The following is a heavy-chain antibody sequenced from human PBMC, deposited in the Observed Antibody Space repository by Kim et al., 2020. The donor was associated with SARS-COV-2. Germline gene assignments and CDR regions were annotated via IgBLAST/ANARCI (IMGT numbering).Heavy chain of an antibody. Sequence: NPTLKDRVNISVDTSKSQFSLKLSSVTAADTAVYYCARGPSLWGFPFDYWGQGTLVTVSS. D-gene: IGHD3-10*01. CDR3: ARGPSLWGFPFDY. V-gene: IGHV4-31*02. J-gene: IGHJ4*02.